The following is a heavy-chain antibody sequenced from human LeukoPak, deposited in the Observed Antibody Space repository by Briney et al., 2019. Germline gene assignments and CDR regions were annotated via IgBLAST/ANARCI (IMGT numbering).Heavy chain of an antibody. Sequence: SETLSPTCTVSGGSISSYYWSWIRQPPGKGLEWIGYIYYSGSTNYNPSPKSRVTISVDTSKNQFSLKLSPVTAADTAVYYCARHSCSSTSCYDMPYYYYGMDVWGQGTTVTVSS. D-gene: IGHD2-2*01. CDR1: GGSISSYY. V-gene: IGHV4-59*08. CDR3: ARHSCSSTSCYDMPYYYYGMDV. CDR2: IYYSGST. J-gene: IGHJ6*02.